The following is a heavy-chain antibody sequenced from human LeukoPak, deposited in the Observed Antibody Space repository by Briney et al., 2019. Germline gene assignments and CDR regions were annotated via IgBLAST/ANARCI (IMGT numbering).Heavy chain of an antibody. V-gene: IGHV1-2*02. Sequence: ASVNVSCKSSGYTFTGYYMHWVRQAPGQGLEWMGWINPNSGGTNYAQKFQGRVTMTRDTSISTAYMELSRLRSDDTAVYYCARVGMPGMGLRWFDPWGQGTLVTVSS. CDR1: GYTFTGYY. J-gene: IGHJ5*02. CDR2: INPNSGGT. CDR3: ARVGMPGMGLRWFDP. D-gene: IGHD1-26*01.